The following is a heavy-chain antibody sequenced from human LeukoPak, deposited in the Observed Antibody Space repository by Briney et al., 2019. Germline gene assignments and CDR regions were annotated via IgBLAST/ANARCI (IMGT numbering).Heavy chain of an antibody. Sequence: SETLSLTCTVSGGSISSYYWRWLRQPPGKGLEWIGYIYYSGSTNYNPSLKSRVTISVDTSKNQFSLKLSSVTAADTAVYYCALLGMRWFDPWGQGTLVTVSS. CDR1: GGSISSYY. D-gene: IGHD7-27*01. J-gene: IGHJ5*02. V-gene: IGHV4-59*08. CDR3: ALLGMRWFDP. CDR2: IYYSGST.